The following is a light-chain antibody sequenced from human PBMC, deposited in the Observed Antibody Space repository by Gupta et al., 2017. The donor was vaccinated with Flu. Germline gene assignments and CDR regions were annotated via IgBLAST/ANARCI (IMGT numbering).Light chain of an antibody. J-gene: IGKJ4*01. V-gene: IGKV3D-15*01. CDR1: ESIITN. CDR3: QQYKNWAPLLT. CDR2: GAS. Sequence: EIVMTQSPATLSVSPGESATLSCRASESIITNLVWYQQKPGQAPRLLIYGASTRATGIPDRFSGSGSGTEFTLTISSLQSEDFAVYYCQQYKNWAPLLTFGGGTKVVIK.